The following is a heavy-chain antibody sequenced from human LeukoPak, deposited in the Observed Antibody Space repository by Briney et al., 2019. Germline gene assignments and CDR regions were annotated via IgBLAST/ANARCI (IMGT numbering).Heavy chain of an antibody. Sequence: ASVKVSCKASGYTFTSYYMHWVRQAPGQGLEWMGIINPSGGSTSYAQKFQGRVTMTRDTSTSTVYMELSSLRSEDTAVYYCARVGGRWLQFPTQRYYFDYWGQGTLVTVSS. J-gene: IGHJ4*02. CDR3: ARVGGRWLQFPTQRYYFDY. CDR1: GYTFTSYY. CDR2: INPSGGST. V-gene: IGHV1-46*01. D-gene: IGHD5-24*01.